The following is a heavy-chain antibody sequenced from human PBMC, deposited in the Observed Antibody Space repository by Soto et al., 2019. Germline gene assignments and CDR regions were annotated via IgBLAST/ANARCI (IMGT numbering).Heavy chain of an antibody. CDR2: IYYSGST. V-gene: IGHV4-39*01. Sequence: SETLSLTCTVSGGSISSSSYYWGWIRQPPGKGLEWIGSIYYSGSTYYNPSLKSRVTISVDTSKNQFSLKLSSVTAADTAVYYCARLMDMGIAVANVDYWGQGTLVTVSS. J-gene: IGHJ4*02. D-gene: IGHD6-19*01. CDR3: ARLMDMGIAVANVDY. CDR1: GGSISSSSYY.